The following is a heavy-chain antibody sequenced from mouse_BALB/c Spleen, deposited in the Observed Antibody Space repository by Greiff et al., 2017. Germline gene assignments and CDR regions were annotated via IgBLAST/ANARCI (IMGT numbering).Heavy chain of an antibody. CDR3: TREGRKYYFDY. Sequence: DVKLVESGGGLVQPGGSMKLSCVASGFTFSNYWMNWVRQSPEKGLEWVAEIRLKSNNYATHYAESVKGRFTISRDDSKSSVYLQMNNLRAEDTGIYYCTREGRKYYFDYWGQGTTLTVSS. CDR1: GFTFSNYW. J-gene: IGHJ2*01. CDR2: IRLKSNNYAT. V-gene: IGHV6-6*02.